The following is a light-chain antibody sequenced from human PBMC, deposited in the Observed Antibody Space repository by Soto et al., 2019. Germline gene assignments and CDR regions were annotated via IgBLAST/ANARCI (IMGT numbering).Light chain of an antibody. CDR1: QGINNY. V-gene: IGKV1-27*01. Sequence: DIQMTQSPSSLSASVGDRVTITCRASQGINNYLAWYQQKPGKVPKLLIYSASTLQSGIPSRFSASGYETDFTLIISSLQPEDVAIYYCQRYSSVPRTCGQGTKVEIK. CDR2: SAS. CDR3: QRYSSVPRT. J-gene: IGKJ1*01.